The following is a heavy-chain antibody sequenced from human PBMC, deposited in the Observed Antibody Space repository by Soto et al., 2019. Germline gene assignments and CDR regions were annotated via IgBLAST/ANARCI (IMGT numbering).Heavy chain of an antibody. CDR2: INPSGGST. J-gene: IGHJ4*02. D-gene: IGHD3-16*01. CDR3: GSESVFGGVIRRGWDS. V-gene: IGHV1-46*01. Sequence: QVQLVQSGAEVKKPGASVKVSCKASGYTFTSYYMHWVRQAPGQGLEWMGIINPSGGSTSYAQKCEGRVPMTRDRSQSKVYRELGSWRLEDGAVYYGGSESVFGGVIRRGWDSWGQGPLAPFPS. CDR1: GYTFTSYY.